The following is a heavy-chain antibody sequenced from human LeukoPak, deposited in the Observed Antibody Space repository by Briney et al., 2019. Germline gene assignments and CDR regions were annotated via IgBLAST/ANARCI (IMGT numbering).Heavy chain of an antibody. CDR3: ATRIQLWVPIDY. D-gene: IGHD5-18*01. V-gene: IGHV4-34*01. Sequence: PSETLSLTCAVYGGSFSGYYWSWIRQPPGKGLEWIGEINHSGSTNYNPSLKSRVTISVDTSKNQFSLKLTSLTAADTAVYYCATRIQLWVPIDYWGQGTLVTVSS. CDR2: INHSGST. J-gene: IGHJ4*02. CDR1: GGSFSGYY.